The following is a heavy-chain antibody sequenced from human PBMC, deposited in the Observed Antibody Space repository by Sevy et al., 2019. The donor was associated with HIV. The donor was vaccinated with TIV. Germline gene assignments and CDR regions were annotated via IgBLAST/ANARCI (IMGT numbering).Heavy chain of an antibody. D-gene: IGHD3-22*01. CDR3: TRADAYYDKGFDP. CDR2: ISSSGSSR. Sequence: GGSLRISCTASGFIFSSYEMNWVRQAPGKGLEWVSYISSSGSSRNYADSVKGRFTIARDNAKNSVYLQMNSLRAEDTAIYYCTRADAYYDKGFDPWGQGTLVTVSS. CDR1: GFIFSSYE. J-gene: IGHJ5*02. V-gene: IGHV3-48*03.